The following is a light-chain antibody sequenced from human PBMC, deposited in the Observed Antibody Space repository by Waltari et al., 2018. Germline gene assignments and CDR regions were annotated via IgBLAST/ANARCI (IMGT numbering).Light chain of an antibody. CDR2: KAS. J-gene: IGKJ1*01. CDR1: QSINSW. V-gene: IGKV1-5*03. CDR3: QQYNLYSWT. Sequence: DTQMTQSPSTLSASVGDRVTITCRASQSINSWLAWYQQKPGKAPKLLISKASSLESGVPSRFSGSGSGTEFTLSISSLQPDDFTTYYCQQYNLYSWTFGQGTKVEV.